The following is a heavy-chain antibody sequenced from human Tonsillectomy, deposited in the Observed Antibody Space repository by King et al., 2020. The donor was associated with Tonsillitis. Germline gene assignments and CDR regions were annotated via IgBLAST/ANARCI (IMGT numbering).Heavy chain of an antibody. D-gene: IGHD6-19*01. V-gene: IGHV3-23*04. CDR2: ISCSGGST. CDR3: AKNQLGSGCWLPRRAFDI. Sequence: VQLVESGGGLVQPGGSLRLACAASGFTFSSYAMSWVRQAPGKGLEWVSAISCSGGSTYYADSVKGRFTISRDNSKNTLYLQMNSLRAEDTAVYYCAKNQLGSGCWLPRRAFDIWGEGTMVTVSP. J-gene: IGHJ3*02. CDR1: GFTFSSYA.